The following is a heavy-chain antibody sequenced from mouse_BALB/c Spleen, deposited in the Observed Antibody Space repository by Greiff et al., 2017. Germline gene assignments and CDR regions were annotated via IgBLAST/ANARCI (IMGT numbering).Heavy chain of an antibody. Sequence: EVQLVESGPELVKPGASVKMSCKASGYTFTSYVMHWVKQKPGQGLEWIGYINPYNDGTKYNEKFKGKATLTSDKSSSTAYMELSSLTSEDSAVYYCARWGLAEMYFDVWGAGTTVTVSS. V-gene: IGHV1-14*01. J-gene: IGHJ1*01. CDR1: GYTFTSYV. CDR3: ARWGLAEMYFDV. CDR2: INPYNDGT.